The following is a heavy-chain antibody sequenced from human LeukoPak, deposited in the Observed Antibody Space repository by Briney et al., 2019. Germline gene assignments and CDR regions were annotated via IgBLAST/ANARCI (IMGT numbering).Heavy chain of an antibody. V-gene: IGHV4-4*07. CDR3: ARESGTERYFHY. J-gene: IGHJ4*02. CDR1: GGSLSSYF. CDR2: IYTSGTT. Sequence: SGTLSLTCTVSGGSLSSYFWSWIRRPAGKGLEWIGRIYTSGTTNYNPSLKSRVSMSVDTSKNQFSLKLSSVTAADTAVYYCARESGTERYFHYWGQGTLVTVSS. D-gene: IGHD1-26*01.